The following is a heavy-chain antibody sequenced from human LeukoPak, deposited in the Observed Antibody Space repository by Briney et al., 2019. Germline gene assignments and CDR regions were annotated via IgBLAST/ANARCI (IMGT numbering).Heavy chain of an antibody. Sequence: GGSLRLSCAASGFTFSSYGMHWVRQAPGKGLEWVAVIWYDGSNKYYADSVKGRFTISRDNSKNTLYLQMNSLRAEDTAVYYCATQPWVYGDYQNGIHGMDVWGQGTTVTVSS. CDR2: IWYDGSNK. CDR3: ATQPWVYGDYQNGIHGMDV. CDR1: GFTFSSYG. D-gene: IGHD4-17*01. J-gene: IGHJ6*02. V-gene: IGHV3-33*01.